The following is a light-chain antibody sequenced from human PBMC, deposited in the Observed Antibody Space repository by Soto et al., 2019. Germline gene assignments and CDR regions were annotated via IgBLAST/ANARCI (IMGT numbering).Light chain of an antibody. CDR3: QQYGSSST. V-gene: IGKV3-20*01. Sequence: EIVLTQSPGTLSLSPGERATLSCRASQSVSSYLAWYQQKPGQAPRLLIYGASTRATDIPARFSGSGSGTDFTLTISRLEPEDFAVYYCQQYGSSSTFGQGTRLEIK. CDR1: QSVSSY. CDR2: GAS. J-gene: IGKJ5*01.